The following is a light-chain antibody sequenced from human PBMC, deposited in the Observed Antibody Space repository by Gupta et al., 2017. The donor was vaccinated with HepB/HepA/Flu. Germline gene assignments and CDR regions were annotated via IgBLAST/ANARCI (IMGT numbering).Light chain of an antibody. Sequence: QSVLTQSTSVSGTPGQRVTISCSGSSSNVGRNNVNWYQQLPGTAPKLLIYYNDERPSGVPDRISGSKSGTSASPAISGLQSEDEADYYCAAWDTSLNVVVFGGGTKLTVL. J-gene: IGLJ2*01. CDR3: AAWDTSLNVVV. CDR1: SSNVGRNN. V-gene: IGLV1-44*01. CDR2: YND.